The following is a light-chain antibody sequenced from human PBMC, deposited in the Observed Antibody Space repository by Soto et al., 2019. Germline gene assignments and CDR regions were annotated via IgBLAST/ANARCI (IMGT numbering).Light chain of an antibody. Sequence: QSALTQPASVSGSPGQSITISCTGTSSDVGRYNLVSWFQQHPGKAPKLMIYGVSERPSGVSNRFSGSKSGNTASLTISGLQAEDEADYYCCSYAASSTFEGSVFGTGTKVTVL. CDR1: SSDVGRYNL. J-gene: IGLJ1*01. CDR3: CSYAASSTFEGSV. V-gene: IGLV2-23*02. CDR2: GVS.